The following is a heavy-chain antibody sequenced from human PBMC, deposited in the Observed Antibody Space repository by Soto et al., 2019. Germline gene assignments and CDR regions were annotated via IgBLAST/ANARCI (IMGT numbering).Heavy chain of an antibody. CDR1: GFTFSSYG. V-gene: IGHV3-30*18. CDR2: ISYDGSNK. J-gene: IGHJ4*02. Sequence: QVQLVESGGGVVQPGRSLRLSCAASGFTFSSYGMHWVRQAPGKGLEWVAVISYDGSNKYYADSVKGRFTISRDNSKNTLYLLMSSLRAEDTAVYYCAKDRWAGTSSTAFDYWGQGTLVTVCS. CDR3: AKDRWAGTSSTAFDY. D-gene: IGHD1-7*01.